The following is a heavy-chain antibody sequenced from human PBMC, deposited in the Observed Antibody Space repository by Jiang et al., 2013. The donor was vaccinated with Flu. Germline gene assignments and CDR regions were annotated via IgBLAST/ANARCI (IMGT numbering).Heavy chain of an antibody. CDR1: GYTFTSYA. Sequence: QSGSELKKPGASVKVSCKASGYTFTSYAMNWVRQAPGQGLEWMGWINTNTGNPTYAQGFTGRFVFSLDTSVSTAYLRISSLKAEDTAVYYCARDLSRVSNYYDSSGYPTGGMDVWGQGTTVTVSS. CDR2: INTNTGNP. CDR3: ARDLSRVSNYYDSSGYPTGGMDV. V-gene: IGHV7-4-1*02. D-gene: IGHD3-22*01. J-gene: IGHJ6*02.